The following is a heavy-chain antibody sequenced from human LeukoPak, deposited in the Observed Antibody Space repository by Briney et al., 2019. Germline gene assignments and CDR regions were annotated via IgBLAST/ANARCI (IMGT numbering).Heavy chain of an antibody. V-gene: IGHV1-24*01. CDR3: AVYSGYDLRLYY. CDR2: FDPEDGET. D-gene: IGHD5-12*01. J-gene: IGHJ4*02. CDR1: GYTLTELS. Sequence: ASVKVSCKASGYTLTELSMHWVRQAPGKGLEWMGGFDPEDGETIYAQKFQGRVTMTEDTSTDTAYMELSSLRSEDTAVYYCAVYSGYDLRLYYWGQGTLVTVSS.